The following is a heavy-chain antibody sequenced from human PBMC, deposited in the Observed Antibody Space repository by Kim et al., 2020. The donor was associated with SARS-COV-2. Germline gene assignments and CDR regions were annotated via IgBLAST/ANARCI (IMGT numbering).Heavy chain of an antibody. V-gene: IGHV3-33*06. CDR3: AKGALYYGSGTYPLFDY. Sequence: GGSLRLSCVASGFSFSTYGMHWVRQAPGKGLEWVAVVWYDGSNKHYADSVKGRFTISRDNSKDTVYLQVNSLRAEDTAMYYCAKGALYYGSGTYPLFDYWGQGTLVTVPS. J-gene: IGHJ4*02. CDR1: GFSFSTYG. CDR2: VWYDGSNK. D-gene: IGHD3-10*01.